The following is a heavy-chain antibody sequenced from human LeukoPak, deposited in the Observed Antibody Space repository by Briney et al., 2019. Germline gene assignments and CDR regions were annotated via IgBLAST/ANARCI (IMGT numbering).Heavy chain of an antibody. CDR2: ISSSSSYM. Sequence: GGSLRLSCAASGFTFSSYSMNWVRQAPGKGLEWVSSISSSSSYMYYADSVKGRFTISRDNAKNSLYLQMNSLRAEDTAVYYCARDSGSYWFDYWGQGTLVTVSS. CDR1: GFTFSSYS. D-gene: IGHD1-26*01. J-gene: IGHJ4*02. CDR3: ARDSGSYWFDY. V-gene: IGHV3-21*01.